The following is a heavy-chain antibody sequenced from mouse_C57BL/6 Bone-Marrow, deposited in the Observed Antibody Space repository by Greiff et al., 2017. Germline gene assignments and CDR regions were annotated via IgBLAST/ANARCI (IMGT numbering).Heavy chain of an antibody. Sequence: VQLQQSGAELVKPGASVKMSCKASGYTFTSYWITWVKQRPGQGLEWIGDLYPGSGSTNYNEKFKSKATLTVDTSSSTAYMQLSSLTSEDSAVYYCARYRYGSSVYYYAMDYWGQGTSVTVSS. CDR3: ARYRYGSSVYYYAMDY. D-gene: IGHD1-1*01. CDR2: LYPGSGST. V-gene: IGHV1-55*01. J-gene: IGHJ4*01. CDR1: GYTFTSYW.